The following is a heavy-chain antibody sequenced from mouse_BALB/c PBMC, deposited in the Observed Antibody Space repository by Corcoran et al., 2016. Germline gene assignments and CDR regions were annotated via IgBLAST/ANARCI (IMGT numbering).Heavy chain of an antibody. J-gene: IGHJ3*01. CDR2: INTYTGEP. V-gene: IGHV9-3-1*01. Sequence: QIQLVQSGPELKKPGETVKISCKASGYTFTNYGMNGVKQAPGKGLKWMGWINTYTGEPTYADDFKGRFAFSLETSASTAYLQINNLKNEDTATYCCARRDGYHFAYWGQGTLVTVSA. CDR1: GYTFTNYG. CDR3: ARRDGYHFAY. D-gene: IGHD2-3*01.